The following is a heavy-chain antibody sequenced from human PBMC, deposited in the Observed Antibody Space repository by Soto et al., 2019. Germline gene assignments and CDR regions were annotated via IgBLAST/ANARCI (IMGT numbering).Heavy chain of an antibody. D-gene: IGHD3-22*01. V-gene: IGHV3-48*02. CDR2: ISSSSTI. CDR3: ARDQPYYYDSSGYYIGAFDI. J-gene: IGHJ3*02. Sequence: GGSLRLSCAASGFTFSSYSMNWVRQAPGKGLEWVSSISSSSTIYYADSVKGRFTISRDNAKNSLYLQMNSLRDEDTAVYYCARDQPYYYDSSGYYIGAFDIWGQGTMVTVSS. CDR1: GFTFSSYS.